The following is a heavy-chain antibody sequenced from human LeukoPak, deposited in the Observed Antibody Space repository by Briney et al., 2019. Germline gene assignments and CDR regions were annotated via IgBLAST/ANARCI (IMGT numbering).Heavy chain of an antibody. V-gene: IGHV4-59*05. Sequence: SETLSLTCSVSGGSISSYYWSWIRQPPGKGLEWIASFYYTGNTYYNASLKSRVTISVDTSKNQFSLRLSSVTAADTALYYCARHSGHYWNPFDYWGQGTLVTVSS. D-gene: IGHD1-26*01. J-gene: IGHJ4*02. CDR1: GGSISSYY. CDR3: ARHSGHYWNPFDY. CDR2: FYYTGNT.